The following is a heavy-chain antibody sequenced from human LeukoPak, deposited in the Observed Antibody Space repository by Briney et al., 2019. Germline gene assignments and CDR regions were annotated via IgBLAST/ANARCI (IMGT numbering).Heavy chain of an antibody. V-gene: IGHV3-30*04. J-gene: IGHJ4*01. Sequence: GSLRLSCAASGFTFSSYAMHWVRQAPGKGLEWVAVISYDGSNKYYADSVKGRFTISRDNSKNTVYLQMNSLRAEDTAVYYCARETRGESDYWGHGTLVTVSS. CDR2: ISYDGSNK. D-gene: IGHD3-10*01. CDR1: GFTFSSYA. CDR3: ARETRGESDY.